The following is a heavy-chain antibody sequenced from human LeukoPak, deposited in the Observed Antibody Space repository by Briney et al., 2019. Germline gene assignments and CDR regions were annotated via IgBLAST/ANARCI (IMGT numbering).Heavy chain of an antibody. CDR3: ARHRNSQSTGAGDY. J-gene: IGHJ4*02. V-gene: IGHV1-2*02. CDR1: GYTVAAYY. D-gene: IGHD1-26*01. Sequence: GASVNVSCKASGYTVAAYYLHWVRQAPGQGLEWMGWINPNTGGPFYAQRFQGRVTMTWDTSISTAYMELTRVTSDDTAIYYCARHRNSQSTGAGDYWGQGTLLTVSS. CDR2: INPNTGGP.